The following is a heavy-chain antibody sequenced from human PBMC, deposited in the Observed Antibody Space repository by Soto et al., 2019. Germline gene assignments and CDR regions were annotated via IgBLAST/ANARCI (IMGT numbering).Heavy chain of an antibody. D-gene: IGHD5-18*01. Sequence: QVQLVQSGAEVKKPGSSVRVSCKASGGTLNSYGIYWVRQAPGQGLEWMGGTIPALGTTTYAQKFQGRVTINADDSTSTSYMEMSSLGSEDTAIYYCARVGVMVSKFSYYQAMDVWGQGTTVTVSS. V-gene: IGHV1-69*01. CDR3: ARVGVMVSKFSYYQAMDV. J-gene: IGHJ6*02. CDR1: GGTLNSYG. CDR2: TIPALGTT.